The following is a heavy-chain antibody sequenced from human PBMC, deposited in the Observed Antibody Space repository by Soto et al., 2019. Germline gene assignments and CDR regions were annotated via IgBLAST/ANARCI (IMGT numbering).Heavy chain of an antibody. CDR2: ISYDGSNK. CDR1: GFTFSSYA. Sequence: RRLSFAASGFTFSSYAMHWVRQAPGKGLEWVAVISYDGSNKYYADSVKGRFTISRDNSKNTLYLQMNSLRAEDTAVYYCARSHPVAVAGPYFFDYSGPGTLYTVSP. J-gene: IGHJ4*02. V-gene: IGHV3-30-3*01. CDR3: ARSHPVAVAGPYFFDY. D-gene: IGHD6-19*01.